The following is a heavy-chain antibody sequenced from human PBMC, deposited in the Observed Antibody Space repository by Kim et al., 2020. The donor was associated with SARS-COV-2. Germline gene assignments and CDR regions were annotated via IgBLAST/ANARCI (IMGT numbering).Heavy chain of an antibody. Sequence: SVKVSCKASGGTFSSYAISWVRQAPGQGLEWMGGIIPIFGTANYAQKFQGRDTITADESTSTAYMELRSLRSEDTAVYYYERGGGLAVWLRSYYDSSGCWQPFGYWGQGTLVAVSS. V-gene: IGHV1-69*13. CDR3: ERGGGLAVWLRSYYDSSGCWQPFGY. D-gene: IGHD3-22*01. CDR2: IIPIFGTA. J-gene: IGHJ4*02. CDR1: GGTFSSYA.